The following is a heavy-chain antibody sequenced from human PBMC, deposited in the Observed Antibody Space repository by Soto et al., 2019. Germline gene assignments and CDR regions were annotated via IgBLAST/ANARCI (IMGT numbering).Heavy chain of an antibody. CDR1: GGSISSYY. V-gene: IGHV4-59*12. CDR3: GRGYSEYYDSSAYYYFDY. CDR2: IYYSGST. D-gene: IGHD3-22*01. Sequence: SETLSLTCTVSGGSISSYYWSWIRQPPGKGLEWIGYIYYSGSTNYNPSLKSRVTISVDTSKNQFSLKLSSVTVADTAVYYCGRGYSEYYDSSAYYYFDYWGQGALVTVSS. J-gene: IGHJ4*02.